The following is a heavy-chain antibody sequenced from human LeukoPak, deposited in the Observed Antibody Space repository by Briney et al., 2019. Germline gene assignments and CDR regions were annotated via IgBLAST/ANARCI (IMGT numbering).Heavy chain of an antibody. Sequence: GGSLRLSCAASGFIFSSYSMNWVRPAPGKGLEWVSSISSSSSYIYYADSVKGRFTISRDNSKNTLYLQMNSLRAEDTAVYYCARGLRIAVAGNIDYWGQETLVTVSS. CDR1: GFIFSSYS. V-gene: IGHV3-21*01. J-gene: IGHJ4*02. CDR2: ISSSSSYI. D-gene: IGHD6-19*01. CDR3: ARGLRIAVAGNIDY.